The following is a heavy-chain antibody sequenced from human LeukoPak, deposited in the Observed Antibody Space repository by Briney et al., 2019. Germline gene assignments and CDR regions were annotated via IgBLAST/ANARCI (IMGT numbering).Heavy chain of an antibody. CDR1: GFTSSTYW. CDR3: ARVRCSSNSCFPDY. D-gene: IGHD2-2*01. V-gene: IGHV3-7*01. CDR2: IKQDGSDK. Sequence: PGGSLRLSCAASGFTSSTYWMSWVRQAPGKGLEWVANIKQDGSDKYYVDSVKGRFTTSRVNAKNSLFLQMNSLRAEDTAVYYCARVRCSSNSCFPDYWGQGTLVTVSS. J-gene: IGHJ4*02.